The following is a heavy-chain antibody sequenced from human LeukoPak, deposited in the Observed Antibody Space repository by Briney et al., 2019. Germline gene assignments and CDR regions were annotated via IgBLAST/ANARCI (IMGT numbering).Heavy chain of an antibody. J-gene: IGHJ4*02. D-gene: IGHD3-3*01. CDR3: ARGGTIFGVVDLDY. V-gene: IGHV4-59*01. Sequence: KPSETLSLTCAVSGGSISSYYWSWIRQPPGKGLEWIGYIYYSGSTNYNPSLKSRVTISVDTSKNQFSLKLSSVTAADTAVYYCARGGTIFGVVDLDYWGQGTLVTVSS. CDR1: GGSISSYY. CDR2: IYYSGST.